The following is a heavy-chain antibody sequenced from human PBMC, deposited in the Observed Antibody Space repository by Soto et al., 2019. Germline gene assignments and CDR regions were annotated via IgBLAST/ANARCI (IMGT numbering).Heavy chain of an antibody. CDR3: TTSSLGYYYYYGMDV. J-gene: IGHJ6*02. CDR2: IKSKTDGGTT. V-gene: IGHV3-15*01. CDR1: GFTFSNAW. Sequence: VGSLRLSCAASGFTFSNAWMSWVRQAPGKGLEWVGRIKSKTDGGTTDYAAPVKGRFTISRDDSKNTLYLQMNSLKTEDTAVYYCTTSSLGYYYYYGMDVWGQGTTVTVSS.